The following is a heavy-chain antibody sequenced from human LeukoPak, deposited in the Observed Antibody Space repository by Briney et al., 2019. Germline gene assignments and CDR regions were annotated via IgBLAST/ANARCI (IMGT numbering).Heavy chain of an antibody. Sequence: GGSLRLSCAASGFTFNSYAMTWVRQAPGKGLEWVSHVSGSGGITYYADSVKGRFTISRDNSKNTLYLQMNNLRAEDTAVYFCAKRGVVIRGILVIGYHQEAYHYDFWGQGVLVTVSS. CDR2: VSGSGGIT. CDR3: AKRGVVIRGILVIGYHQEAYHYDF. D-gene: IGHD3-10*01. CDR1: GFTFNSYA. J-gene: IGHJ4*02. V-gene: IGHV3-23*01.